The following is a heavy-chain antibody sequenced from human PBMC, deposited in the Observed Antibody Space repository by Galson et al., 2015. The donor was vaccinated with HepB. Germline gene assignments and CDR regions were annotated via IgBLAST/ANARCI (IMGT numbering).Heavy chain of an antibody. V-gene: IGHV3-23*01. CDR1: GFTFVNYA. D-gene: IGHD6-13*01. CDR2: IDANGDQT. CDR3: AKGPVSAEVLSEFFQY. J-gene: IGHJ1*01. Sequence: SLRLSCAASGFTFVNYALSWVRQAPGKGLEWVSSIDANGDQTYYADSVKGLFSISRDNSKDTLYLHMNGLRVEDTVLYYCAKGPVSAEVLSEFFQYWGRGTPVTVSS.